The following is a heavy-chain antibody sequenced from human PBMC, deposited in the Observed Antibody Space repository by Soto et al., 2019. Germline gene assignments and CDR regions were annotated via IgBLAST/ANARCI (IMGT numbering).Heavy chain of an antibody. J-gene: IGHJ6*02. Sequence: QVQLVQSGAEVKNPGASVKVSCKASGYTFTRYGIGWARQAPGQGLEWMGWINTYNGNINYAQNVHGRVTETTDTSTSTGYMELRSLRSNDTAIYYCAMVDVYVTPSPQDVWGRGTTVIVSS. V-gene: IGHV1-18*01. D-gene: IGHD3-16*01. CDR1: GYTFTRYG. CDR3: AMVDVYVTPSPQDV. CDR2: INTYNGNI.